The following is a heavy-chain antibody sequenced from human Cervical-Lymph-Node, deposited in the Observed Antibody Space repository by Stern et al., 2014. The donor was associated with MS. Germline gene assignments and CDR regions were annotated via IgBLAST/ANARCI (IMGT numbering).Heavy chain of an antibody. CDR3: ATGGWNA. CDR2: IGTSRSSI. CDR1: GLTFSSSS. V-gene: IGHV3-21*04. J-gene: IGHJ4*02. Sequence: EVQLLESGGGLVKPGGSLRLSCSVSGLTFSSSSMNWVRQAPGKGLQWVSSIGTSRSSIYYRDSVKGRFTISRDDAKNSLYLQMTSLRVEDTGIYYCATGGWNAWGQGTLVTVSS. D-gene: IGHD1-1*01.